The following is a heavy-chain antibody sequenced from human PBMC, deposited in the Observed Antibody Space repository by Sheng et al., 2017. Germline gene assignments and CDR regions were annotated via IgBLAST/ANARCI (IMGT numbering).Heavy chain of an antibody. V-gene: IGHV3-74*01. CDR2: ISGDGSTT. CDR3: AKIRDGYNSYFDY. CDR1: GFSFSSYW. J-gene: IGHJ4*01. Sequence: EVQLVESGGGLVQPGESLRLSCAASGFSFSSYWMHWVRQAPGKGLVWVSRISGDGSTTNYADSVKGRFTISRDNAKNTLYLQMNSLRAEDTAVYYCAKIRDGYNSYFDYWGQATLVTVSS. D-gene: IGHD5-12*01.